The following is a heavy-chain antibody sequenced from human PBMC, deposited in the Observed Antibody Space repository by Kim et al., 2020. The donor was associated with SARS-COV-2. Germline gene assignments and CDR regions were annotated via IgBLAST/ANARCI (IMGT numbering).Heavy chain of an antibody. V-gene: IGHV3-48*04. CDR1: GFIFSTYS. Sequence: GGSLRLSCAGSGFIFSTYSMNWVRQAPGKGLEWITYISTSGSLRYYADSVKGRFTVSRDNAKNSQFLQMNSLRAEDTAVYYCTRDPSFSGPGNCHDDYWGQGTLVSVSS. J-gene: IGHJ4*02. D-gene: IGHD2-15*01. CDR3: TRDPSFSGPGNCHDDY. CDR2: ISTSGSLR.